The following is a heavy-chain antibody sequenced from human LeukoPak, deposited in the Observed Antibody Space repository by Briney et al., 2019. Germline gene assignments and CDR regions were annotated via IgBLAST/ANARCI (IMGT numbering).Heavy chain of an antibody. CDR2: ISSSGSTM. CDR1: GFTFSNYE. V-gene: IGHV3-48*03. Sequence: PGGSLRLSCAASGFTFSNYEMNWVRQAPGKGLEWVSYISSSGSTMYYADSVKGRLTVSGDNAKKLLYLQMNSLRAEDTAVYYCARDHEYQLPPLAYYYYGMDVWGKGTTVTVSS. CDR3: ARDHEYQLPPLAYYYYGMDV. D-gene: IGHD2-2*01. J-gene: IGHJ6*04.